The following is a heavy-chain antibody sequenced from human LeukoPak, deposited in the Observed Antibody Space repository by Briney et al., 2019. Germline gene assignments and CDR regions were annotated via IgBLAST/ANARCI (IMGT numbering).Heavy chain of an antibody. CDR3: TRDGGDCSFDY. Sequence: GGSLRLSCAVSGFTFSRFGMHWVRQAPGKGLEWVAFIRFDGGNNRYADSVKGRFSISRDNSKNTLYLQMIRLRAEDTALYFCTRDGGDCSFDYWGQGTLVTVSS. CDR2: IRFDGGNN. J-gene: IGHJ4*02. CDR1: GFTFSRFG. D-gene: IGHD2-15*01. V-gene: IGHV3-30*02.